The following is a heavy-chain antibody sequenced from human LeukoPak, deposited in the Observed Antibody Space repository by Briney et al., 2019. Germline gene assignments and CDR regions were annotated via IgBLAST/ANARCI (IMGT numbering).Heavy chain of an antibody. CDR1: GYNFNRYT. Sequence: GASVKVSCKTSGYNFNRYTITWVRQAPGQGLEWMGWVSTSNGDTNYAEKFQSRVTMTTETVTRTAYMELRRLRSGDTAMYFCARVSDTSMVTPGFDSWGQGTLVTVSS. J-gene: IGHJ4*02. V-gene: IGHV1-18*01. CDR3: ARVSDTSMVTPGFDS. CDR2: VSTSNGDT. D-gene: IGHD5-18*01.